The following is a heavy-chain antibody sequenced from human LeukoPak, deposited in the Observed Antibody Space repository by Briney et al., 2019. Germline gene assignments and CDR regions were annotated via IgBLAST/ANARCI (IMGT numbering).Heavy chain of an antibody. V-gene: IGHV3-23*01. CDR3: AKEDDYDTSGYSHY. CDR1: GFTFSSYA. Sequence: PGGSLRLSCEASGFTFSSYAMSWVRQAPGKGLEWVSALSDTGVNTYYADSVKGRFTISRDNSKNTLYLQMNNLRAEDTAVYFCAKEDDYDTSGYSHYWGQGTLVTVSS. D-gene: IGHD3-22*01. J-gene: IGHJ4*02. CDR2: LSDTGVNT.